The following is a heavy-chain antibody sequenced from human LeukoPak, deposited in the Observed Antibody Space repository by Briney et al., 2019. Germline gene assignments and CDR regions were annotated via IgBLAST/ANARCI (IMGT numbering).Heavy chain of an antibody. CDR3: ARDTEGLRYFDWLLSSFDY. V-gene: IGHV1-2*02. CDR1: GYTFTGYY. D-gene: IGHD3-9*01. J-gene: IGHJ4*02. Sequence: ASVKVSCKASGYTFTGYYMHWVRQAPGQGLEWMGWINPNSGGTNYAQKFQGRVTMTRDTSISTAYMELSGLRSDDTAVYYCARDTEGLRYFDWLLSSFDYWGQGTLVTVSS. CDR2: INPNSGGT.